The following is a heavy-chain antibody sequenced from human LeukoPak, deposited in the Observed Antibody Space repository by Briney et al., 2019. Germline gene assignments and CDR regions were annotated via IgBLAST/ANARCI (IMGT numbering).Heavy chain of an antibody. J-gene: IGHJ4*02. CDR3: AKGVVSIAQAGVGYFDY. D-gene: IGHD6-13*01. CDR1: GFTFSTYT. Sequence: GGSLRLSCAASGFTFSTYTMHWVRQAPGKGLEWVAVISYDGSNKYYADSVQGRFTISRDNSKNTLYLQMNSLGAEDTAVYYCAKGVVSIAQAGVGYFDYWGQGTLVTVSS. CDR2: ISYDGSNK. V-gene: IGHV3-30-3*01.